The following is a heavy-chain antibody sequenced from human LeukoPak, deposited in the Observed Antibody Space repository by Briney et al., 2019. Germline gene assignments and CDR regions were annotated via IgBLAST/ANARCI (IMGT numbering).Heavy chain of an antibody. D-gene: IGHD6-13*01. J-gene: IGHJ6*02. CDR2: MNPNSGNT. V-gene: IGHV1-8*01. CDR3: VRKIAAATDYYYYGMDV. Sequence: ASVKVSCKASGYTFTSYDINWVRQATGQGLEWMGWMNPNSGNTGYAQKFQGRVTMTRTTSISTAYMELSSLRSEDTAVYYCVRKIAAATDYYYYGMDVWGQGTTVTVSS. CDR1: GYTFTSYD.